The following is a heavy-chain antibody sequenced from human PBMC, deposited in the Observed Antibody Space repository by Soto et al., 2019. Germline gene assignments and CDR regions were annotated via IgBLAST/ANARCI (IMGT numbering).Heavy chain of an antibody. J-gene: IGHJ6*02. CDR1: GFTFSGSA. CDR2: IRSKANSYAT. CDR3: TRRYCSGGSCYVSGNDYYYGMDG. Sequence: GGSLRLSCAASGFTFSGSAMHWVRQASGKGLEWVGRIRSKANSYATAYAASVKGRFTISRDDSKNTAYLQMNSLKTEDTAVYYCTRRYCSGGSCYVSGNDYYYGMDGWGQGTTVTVSS. D-gene: IGHD2-15*01. V-gene: IGHV3-73*01.